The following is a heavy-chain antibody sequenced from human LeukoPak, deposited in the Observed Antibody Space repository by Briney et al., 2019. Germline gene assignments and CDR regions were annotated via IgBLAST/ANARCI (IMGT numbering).Heavy chain of an antibody. D-gene: IGHD1-26*01. Sequence: PGESLKISCKASAYSFTSYWIGWVRQMPGNGLEWMGIIYPGDSDARYSPSSQGQVTISAEKYISTAYLQWSSLKASHTAMYYCARGAPGSYDAFDIWGQGTMVTVSS. CDR3: ARGAPGSYDAFDI. J-gene: IGHJ3*02. V-gene: IGHV5-51*01. CDR2: IYPGDSDA. CDR1: AYSFTSYW.